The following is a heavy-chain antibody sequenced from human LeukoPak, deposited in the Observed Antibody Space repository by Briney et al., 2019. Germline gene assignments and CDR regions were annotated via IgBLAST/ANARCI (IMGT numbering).Heavy chain of an antibody. J-gene: IGHJ6*03. CDR2: IIPIFGTA. V-gene: IGHV1-69*13. D-gene: IGHD5-24*01. CDR3: ARAPIGYYYYYYMDV. Sequence: GASVKVSCKASGGTFSSYAISWVRQAPGQGLEWMGGIIPIFGTANYAQKFQGRVTITADDSTSTAYMELSSLRSEDTAVYYCARAPIGYYYYYYMDVWGKGTTVTISS. CDR1: GGTFSSYA.